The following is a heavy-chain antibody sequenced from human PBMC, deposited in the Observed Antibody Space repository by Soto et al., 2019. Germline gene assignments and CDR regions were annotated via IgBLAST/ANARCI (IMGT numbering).Heavy chain of an antibody. V-gene: IGHV3-21*01. CDR3: AREAVEVSSSAFGI. Sequence: EVQLVESGGGLVRPGGSLRLSCAGSGLPFRTYSMNWVRQAPGQGLEWVSTISRYSDSIYYADSVRGRFTISRDNAKNPVYLQMNSLRAEDTAVYYCAREAVEVSSSAFGIWGQGAMVTVSS. J-gene: IGHJ3*02. CDR1: GLPFRTYS. D-gene: IGHD2-15*01. CDR2: ISRYSDSI.